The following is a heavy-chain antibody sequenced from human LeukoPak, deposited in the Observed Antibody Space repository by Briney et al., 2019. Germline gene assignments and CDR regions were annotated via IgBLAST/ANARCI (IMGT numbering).Heavy chain of an antibody. V-gene: IGHV3-43*01. D-gene: IGHD3-10*01. CDR1: GFTFDDYT. CDR3: AKVELSGSGSYGAFDI. Sequence: GGSLRLSCAASGFTFDDYTMHWVRQAPGKGLEWVSLISWDGGSTYYADSVKGRFTISRDNSKNSLYLQMNSLRTEDTALYYCAKVELSGSGSYGAFDIWGQGTMVTVSS. CDR2: ISWDGGST. J-gene: IGHJ3*02.